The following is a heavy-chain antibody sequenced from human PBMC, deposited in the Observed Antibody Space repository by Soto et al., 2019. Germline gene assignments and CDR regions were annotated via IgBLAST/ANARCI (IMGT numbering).Heavy chain of an antibody. D-gene: IGHD6-6*01. CDR2: IYYSGST. Sequence: QVQLQESGPGLVKPSQTLSLTCTVSGGSISSDDYYWSWIRQPPGKGLEWIGYIYYSGSTSYNPSLKSRLTISLDTSKNQFSLKLSSVSAADTAVYYCARDRSNSPYYFDYWGQGTLVTVSS. J-gene: IGHJ4*02. V-gene: IGHV4-30-4*01. CDR3: ARDRSNSPYYFDY. CDR1: GGSISSDDYY.